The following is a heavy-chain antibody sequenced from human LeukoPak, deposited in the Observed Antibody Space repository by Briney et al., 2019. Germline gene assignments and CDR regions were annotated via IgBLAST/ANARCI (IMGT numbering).Heavy chain of an antibody. CDR3: ARELSRRITIFGVASNFDP. CDR1: GFTVSNNY. Sequence: GGSLRLSCAASGFTVSNNYMTWVRQAPGKGLESVSVINDGGRTFYADSVKGRFTISRDNSKNTLYLQMSSLRAEDTAVYYCARELSRRITIFGVASNFDPWGQGTLVTVSS. V-gene: IGHV3-66*01. J-gene: IGHJ5*02. D-gene: IGHD3-3*01. CDR2: INDGGRT.